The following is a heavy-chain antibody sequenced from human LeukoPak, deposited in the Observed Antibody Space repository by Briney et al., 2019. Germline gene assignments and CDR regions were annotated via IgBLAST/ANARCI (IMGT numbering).Heavy chain of an antibody. CDR3: AKGAGPPWFDP. D-gene: IGHD6-19*01. Sequence: PSETLSLTCTVSGASISSDTYFWSWIRQSAGKGLEWIGRISSTGRTDYNPSLTSRVTISVDTSKNQLSMKLSSVTAADTAVYYCAKGAGPPWFDPWGQGTLVTVSS. CDR2: ISSTGRT. V-gene: IGHV4-61*02. J-gene: IGHJ5*02. CDR1: GASISSDTYF.